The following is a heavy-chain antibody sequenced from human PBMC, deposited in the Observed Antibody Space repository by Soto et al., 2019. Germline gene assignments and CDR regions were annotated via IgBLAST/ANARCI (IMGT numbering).Heavy chain of an antibody. Sequence: EVQLVESGGGLVQPGGSLRLSCAASGFTFSSYWMSWVSQAPGKGLEWVANIKQDGSEKYFVDSVKGRFTITRDNAENSLFLQMNSLRAEDTAVYYCVRHLQPLGVVGTFDYWGQGTLVTVSS. CDR1: GFTFSSYW. CDR2: IKQDGSEK. CDR3: VRHLQPLGVVGTFDY. J-gene: IGHJ4*02. D-gene: IGHD2-21*02. V-gene: IGHV3-7*01.